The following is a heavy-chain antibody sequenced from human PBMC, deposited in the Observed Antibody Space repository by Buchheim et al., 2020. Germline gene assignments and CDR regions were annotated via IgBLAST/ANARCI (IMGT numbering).Heavy chain of an antibody. D-gene: IGHD6-19*01. J-gene: IGHJ4*02. CDR3: TTDPPAGTGY. CDR1: GFTFSNAW. V-gene: IGHV3-15*01. Sequence: EVQLVESGGGLVKPGGSLRLSCAASGFTFSNAWMSWVRQAPGKGLEWVGRIKSKNDGGTTDYAAPVKGRFTISRDDSKNTLYLQMNSLKTEDTAVYYCTTDPPAGTGYWGQGTL. CDR2: IKSKNDGGTT.